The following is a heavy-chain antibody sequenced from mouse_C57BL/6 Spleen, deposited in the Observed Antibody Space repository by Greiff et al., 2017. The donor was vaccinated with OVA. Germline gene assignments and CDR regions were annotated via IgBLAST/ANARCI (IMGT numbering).Heavy chain of an antibody. CDR1: GFNIKDDY. J-gene: IGHJ2*01. CDR2: IDPENGDT. Sequence: VQLQQSGAELVRPGASVKLSCTASGFNIKDDYMHWVKQRPEQGLEWIGWIDPENGDTEYASKFQGKATITADTSSNTAYLQLSSLTAEDTAVYYCPLGSSTDYWGQGTPLTVSS. CDR3: PLGSSTDY. V-gene: IGHV14-4*01. D-gene: IGHD1-1*01.